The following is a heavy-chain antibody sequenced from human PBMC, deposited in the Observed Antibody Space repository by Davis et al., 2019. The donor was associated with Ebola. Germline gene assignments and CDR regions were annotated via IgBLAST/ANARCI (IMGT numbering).Heavy chain of an antibody. J-gene: IGHJ4*02. Sequence: PGGSLRLSCAASGFTFRPSWLHWVRHVPGKGLEWVSRITSDESWTDYADSVRGRFTISRDNAKNSLYLQMNSLRAEDTAVYYCARRADYWGQGTLVTVAS. CDR3: ARRADY. CDR1: GFTFRPSW. V-gene: IGHV3-74*01. CDR2: ITSDESWT.